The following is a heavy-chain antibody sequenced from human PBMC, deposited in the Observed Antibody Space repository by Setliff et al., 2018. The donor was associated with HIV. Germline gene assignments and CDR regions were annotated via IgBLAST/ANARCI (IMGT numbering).Heavy chain of an antibody. V-gene: IGHV1-3*01. CDR3: ARRRLVGYSFDY. CDR2: INVGKGDT. Sequence: ASVKVSCKASGYTFTTYSMHWVRQAPGQSLEWMGWINVGKGDTKYSQELQGRITITRDTSANTAYMELSSLRSDDTAIYYCARRRLVGYSFDYWGQGALVTVSS. D-gene: IGHD6-25*01. J-gene: IGHJ4*02. CDR1: GYTFTTYS.